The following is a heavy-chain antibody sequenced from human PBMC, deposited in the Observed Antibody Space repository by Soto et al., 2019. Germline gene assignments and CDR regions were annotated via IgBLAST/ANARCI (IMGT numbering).Heavy chain of an antibody. CDR1: GVSIRASSYY. V-gene: IGHV4-39*01. CDR3: ARHGSY. CDR2: IYYNGET. D-gene: IGHD3-10*01. Sequence: SETLSLTCTVSGVSIRASSYYWGWIRQPPGKGLEWIGTIYYNGETFYHPSLKSRITMSIHTSKNQFSLHMTSVTAADPAVYYCARHGSYWGQGTLVTVSS. J-gene: IGHJ4*02.